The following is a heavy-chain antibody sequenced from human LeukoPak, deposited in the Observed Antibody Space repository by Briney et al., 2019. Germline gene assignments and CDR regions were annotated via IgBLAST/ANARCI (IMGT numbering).Heavy chain of an antibody. CDR1: GYTSTSYA. Sequence: ASVKVSCKASGYTSTSYAMHWVRQAPGQRLEWMGWINAGNGNTKYSQKFQGRVTITRDTSASTAYMELSSLRSEDTAVYYCARARYSLGTLNYWGQGTLVTVSS. CDR3: ARARYSLGTLNY. CDR2: INAGNGNT. J-gene: IGHJ4*02. D-gene: IGHD3-9*01. V-gene: IGHV1-3*01.